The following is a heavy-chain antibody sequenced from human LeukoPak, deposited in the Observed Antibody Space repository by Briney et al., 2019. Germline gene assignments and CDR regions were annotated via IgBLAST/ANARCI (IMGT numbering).Heavy chain of an antibody. CDR2: INPNNGGT. V-gene: IGHV1-2*02. D-gene: IGHD3-22*01. CDR3: ARDQSFHESGGYYGIDC. CDR1: GYTFTGHY. Sequence: GASVKVSCKASGYTFTGHYMHWVRQAPGQGLEWVGWINPNNGGTNYAQKFQDRVTMTRDTSISTAYMEMNGLTSNDTAVYYCARDQSFHESGGYYGIDCWGQGTLVTVSS. J-gene: IGHJ4*02.